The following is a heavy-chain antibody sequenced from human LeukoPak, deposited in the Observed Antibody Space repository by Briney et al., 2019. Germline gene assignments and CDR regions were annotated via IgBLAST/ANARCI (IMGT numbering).Heavy chain of an antibody. CDR2: ISSSSSYI. J-gene: IGHJ3*02. D-gene: IGHD5-12*01. CDR3: ARDSPDIVATIEAFDI. Sequence: PGGSLRLSCAASGLTFSSYSMNWVRQAPGKGLEWVSSISSSSSYIYYADSVKGRFPISRDNAKNSLYLQMNSLRAEDTAVYYCARDSPDIVATIEAFDIWGQGTMVTVSS. CDR1: GLTFSSYS. V-gene: IGHV3-21*01.